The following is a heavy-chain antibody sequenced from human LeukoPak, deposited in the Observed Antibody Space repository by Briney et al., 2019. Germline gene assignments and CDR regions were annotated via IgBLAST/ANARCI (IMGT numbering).Heavy chain of an antibody. V-gene: IGHV3-74*01. CDR2: INSDGSST. J-gene: IGHJ4*02. CDR1: GFTFSSYW. D-gene: IGHD3-10*01. CDR3: ARSSWGSYYPLFDY. Sequence: PGGSLRLSCAASGFTFSSYWMHWVRQAPGKGLVWVSRINSDGSSTTYADSVKGRFTTSRDNAKNTLYLQMNSLRAKDTAVYYCARSSWGSYYPLFDYWGQGTLVTVSS.